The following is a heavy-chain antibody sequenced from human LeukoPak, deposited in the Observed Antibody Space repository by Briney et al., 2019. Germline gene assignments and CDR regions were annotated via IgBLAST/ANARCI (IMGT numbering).Heavy chain of an antibody. D-gene: IGHD2-2*01. J-gene: IGHJ4*02. V-gene: IGHV3-23*01. CDR2: VSGSGGST. CDR3: AKVETSGGANCYALDY. Sequence: GGSLRLSCAASGFTFNSYVMSWVRLAPGKGLEWVSVVSGSGGSTYYADSVRGRFTISRDDSQNTLYLQMNSLSAEDTAVYYCAKVETSGGANCYALDYWGQGTLVTVSS. CDR1: GFTFNSYV.